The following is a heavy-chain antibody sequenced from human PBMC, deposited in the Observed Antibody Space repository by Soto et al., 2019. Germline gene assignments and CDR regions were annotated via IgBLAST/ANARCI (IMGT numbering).Heavy chain of an antibody. CDR2: IGTAVDT. D-gene: IGHD2-8*01. J-gene: IGHJ4*02. CDR3: VTANGYFDY. Sequence: GGSLRLSCAASGFTISSYATHWVRQPAGKGLGCVSTIGTAVDTYYLDSVKGRFTISREDAKTSLYLQMNSLRAGDTAVYYCVTANGYFDYWGQGTLVPVSS. V-gene: IGHV3-13*01. CDR1: GFTISSYA.